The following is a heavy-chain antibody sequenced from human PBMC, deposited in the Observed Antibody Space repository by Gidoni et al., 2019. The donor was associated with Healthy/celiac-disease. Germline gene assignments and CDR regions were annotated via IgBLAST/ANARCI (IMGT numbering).Heavy chain of an antibody. CDR3: ARVWYYDSSGLDY. Sequence: HVQLQESGPGLVKPSETLSLTCTVSGYSISSGYYWGCIRQPPGKGLELIGIIYHSGINYYNPSLKSRVTISVDTSKNQFSLKLSSVTAADTAVYYCARVWYYDSSGLDYWGQGTLVTVSS. J-gene: IGHJ4*02. CDR1: GYSISSGYY. V-gene: IGHV4-38-2*02. CDR2: IYHSGIN. D-gene: IGHD3-22*01.